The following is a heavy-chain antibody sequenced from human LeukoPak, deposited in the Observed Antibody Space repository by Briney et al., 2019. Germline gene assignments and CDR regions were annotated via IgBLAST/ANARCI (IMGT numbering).Heavy chain of an antibody. CDR3: AKENPVGGTNYFDY. V-gene: IGHV3-23*01. CDR1: EFTFSSYA. D-gene: IGHD1-26*01. Sequence: QAGGSLRLSCAASEFTFSSYAMSWVRQAPGEGLEWVSTISGSGGSTYYADSVKGRFTISRGNSKNTLSLQMNSLRAEDTAVYYCAKENPVGGTNYFDYWGQGTLVTVPS. CDR2: ISGSGGST. J-gene: IGHJ4*02.